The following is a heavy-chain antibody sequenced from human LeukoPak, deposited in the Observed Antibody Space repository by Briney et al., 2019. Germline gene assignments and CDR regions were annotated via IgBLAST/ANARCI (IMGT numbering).Heavy chain of an antibody. D-gene: IGHD2-15*01. CDR3: AKFVGRPYDYGMDV. J-gene: IGHJ6*01. V-gene: IGHV3-23*01. Sequence: GGSLRLSCAASGFTFSSYAMSWVRQAPRKGLEWVSAISGSGGSTYYADSVKGRFTISRDNSKNTLYLQMNSLRAEDTAVYYCAKFVGRPYDYGMDVWGQGTTVTASS. CDR2: ISGSGGST. CDR1: GFTFSSYA.